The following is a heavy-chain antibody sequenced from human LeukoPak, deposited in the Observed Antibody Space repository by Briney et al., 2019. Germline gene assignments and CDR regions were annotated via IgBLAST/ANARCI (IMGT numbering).Heavy chain of an antibody. CDR1: GFTFSSYA. CDR2: ISYDGSNK. Sequence: QSGRSLRLSCAASGFTFSSYAMYWVRQAPGKGLEWVAVISYDGSNKYYADSVKGRFTISRDNSKNTLYLQMNSLRAEDTAVYYCADDYYDSSGYYYFQHWGQGTLVTVSS. CDR3: ADDYYDSSGYYYFQH. V-gene: IGHV3-30-3*01. J-gene: IGHJ1*01. D-gene: IGHD3-22*01.